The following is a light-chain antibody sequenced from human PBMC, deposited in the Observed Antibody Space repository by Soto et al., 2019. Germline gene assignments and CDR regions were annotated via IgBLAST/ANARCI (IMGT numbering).Light chain of an antibody. Sequence: DIVMTQSPDSLAVSLGERATINCKSSQSVLYSSNNKNYLAWYQQKPGQAPRLLIFGASNRATGIPDRFSGSGSGTDFTLTITRLEPEDFAVYYCQQYGTSPPLTFGGGTKVESK. CDR2: GAS. CDR3: QQYGTSPPLT. J-gene: IGKJ4*01. V-gene: IGKV4-1*01. CDR1: QSVLYSSNNKNY.